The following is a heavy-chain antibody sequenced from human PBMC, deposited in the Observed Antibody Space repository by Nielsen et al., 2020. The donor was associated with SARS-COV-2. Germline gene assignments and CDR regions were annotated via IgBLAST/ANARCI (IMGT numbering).Heavy chain of an antibody. Sequence: GESLKISCAASGFTFSGPAMHWVRQASGKGLEWVGRISSRLNSYATAYAASVKGRFTISRDDSSNTAYLQMHSLKNEDTAVYYCARQDSSGWFKYYYYIYVWGKGTTVTVSS. CDR2: ISSRLNSYAT. D-gene: IGHD6-19*01. CDR3: ARQDSSGWFKYYYYIYV. J-gene: IGHJ6*03. CDR1: GFTFSGPA. V-gene: IGHV3-73*01.